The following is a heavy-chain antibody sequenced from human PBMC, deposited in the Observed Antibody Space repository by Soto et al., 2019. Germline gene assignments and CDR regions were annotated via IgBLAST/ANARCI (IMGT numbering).Heavy chain of an antibody. Sequence: XEFLRLYCAASGFTVDTFARHWVRQTPGKVLEWVALISYDGYNTYYADSVKGRFTISRDNSKNTLYLQMTSLRPDDTGVYYCARVNNGNNLYYYCGLDVWGQGTSVTVSS. D-gene: IGHD2-8*01. CDR2: ISYDGYNT. V-gene: IGHV3-30-3*01. CDR3: ARVNNGNNLYYYCGLDV. J-gene: IGHJ6*02. CDR1: GFTVDTFA.